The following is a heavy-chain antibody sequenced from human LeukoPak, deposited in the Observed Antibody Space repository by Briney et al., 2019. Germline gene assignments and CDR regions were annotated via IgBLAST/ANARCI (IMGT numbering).Heavy chain of an antibody. CDR3: ATDPSRGIAAAGTGY. V-gene: IGHV4-4*07. J-gene: IGHJ4*02. D-gene: IGHD6-13*01. Sequence: PSETLSLTCTVSGGSISSYYWSWIRQPAGKGLEWIGRIYTSGSINYNPSLKSRVTMSVDTSKNQFSLKLSSVTAADTAVYYCATDPSRGIAAAGTGYWGQGTLVTVSS. CDR1: GGSISSYY. CDR2: IYTSGSI.